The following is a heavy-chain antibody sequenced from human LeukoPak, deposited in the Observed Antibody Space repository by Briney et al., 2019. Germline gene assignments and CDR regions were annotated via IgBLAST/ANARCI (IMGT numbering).Heavy chain of an antibody. V-gene: IGHV4-34*01. J-gene: IGHJ4*02. CDR1: GGSFSGYY. CDR3: ARYRKRGVVIILNYFDY. CDR2: INHSGST. Sequence: PSETLSLTCAVYGGSFSGYYWSWIRQPPGKGLEWIGEINHSGSTNYNPSLKSRVTISVDTSKNQFSLKLSSVTAADTAVYYCARYRKRGVVIILNYFDYWGQGTLVTVSS. D-gene: IGHD3-3*01.